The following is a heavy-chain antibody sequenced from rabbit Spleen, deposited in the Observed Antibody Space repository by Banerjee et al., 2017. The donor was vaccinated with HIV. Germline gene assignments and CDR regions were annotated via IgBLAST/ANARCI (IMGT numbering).Heavy chain of an antibody. V-gene: IGHV1S40*01. J-gene: IGHJ6*01. CDR2: IGFGSTGNP. CDR3: ARSTYGYDEHGDLFVAAMDL. Sequence: SLEESGGGLVQPEGSLTLTCTASGFSLSSRYYMCWVRQAPGKGLEWIGCIGFGSTGNPYFASWAKVRFTTSKPSSTTVTLQMTILTAAYTATYFCARSTYGYDEHGDLFVAAMDLWVPGTLVTV. D-gene: IGHD6-1*01. CDR1: GFSLSSRYY.